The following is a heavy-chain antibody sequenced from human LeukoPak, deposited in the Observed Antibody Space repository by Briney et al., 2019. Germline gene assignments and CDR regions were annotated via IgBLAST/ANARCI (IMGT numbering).Heavy chain of an antibody. V-gene: IGHV5-51*01. CDR2: IYPGDSDT. CDR3: ARQRYCSGGTCYADH. Sequence: GESLKISCKGSGYSFTSYWIGWVRQMPGKGLEWMGIIYPGDSDTRYSPSFQGQVTISADKSITTAYLQWSSLTASDTAMYYCARQRYCSGGTCYADHWGQGTLVTVSS. CDR1: GYSFTSYW. J-gene: IGHJ4*02. D-gene: IGHD2-15*01.